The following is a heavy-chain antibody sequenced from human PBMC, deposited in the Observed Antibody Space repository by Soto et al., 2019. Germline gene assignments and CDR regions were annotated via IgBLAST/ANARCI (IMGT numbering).Heavy chain of an antibody. CDR3: AREDNNSGDLQH. CDR2: IWYDASNK. J-gene: IGHJ1*01. V-gene: IGHV3-33*01. Sequence: QVHLVESGGGVVQPGKSLRLSCVASGFTFRSYGMHWFSQAPGKGLEWVAVIWYDASNKYYADSVKGRITISRDNSKNTLDLQMNSLRVEDTAVYYCAREDNNSGDLQHWGQGTLVTVSS. D-gene: IGHD6-25*01. CDR1: GFTFRSYG.